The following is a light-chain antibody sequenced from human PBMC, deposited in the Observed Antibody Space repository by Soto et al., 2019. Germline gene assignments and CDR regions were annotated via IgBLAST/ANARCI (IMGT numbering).Light chain of an antibody. Sequence: QSALTQPASVSGSPGQSITISCTGTSSDVGGHNYVSWYQQHPGKAPKLMIYEVSNRPSGVSNRFSGSKSGNTASLAISGLQAEDEADYSCSSYTSTSTYVFGTETKVTVL. CDR2: EVS. CDR3: SSYTSTSTYV. J-gene: IGLJ1*01. V-gene: IGLV2-14*01. CDR1: SSDVGGHNY.